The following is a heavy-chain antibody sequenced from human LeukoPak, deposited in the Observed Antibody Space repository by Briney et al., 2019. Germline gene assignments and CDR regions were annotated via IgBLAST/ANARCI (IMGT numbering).Heavy chain of an antibody. D-gene: IGHD4-23*01. V-gene: IGHV4-34*01. J-gene: IGHJ4*02. CDR3: ARTKQSYYGGPGPYLDY. Sequence: PSETLSLTCAVYGGSFSGYYWSWIRQPPGKGLEWIGEINHSGSTNYNPSLKSRVTISVDTSKNQFSLKLSSVTAADTAVYYCARTKQSYYGGPGPYLDYRGQGTLVTVSS. CDR1: GGSFSGYY. CDR2: INHSGST.